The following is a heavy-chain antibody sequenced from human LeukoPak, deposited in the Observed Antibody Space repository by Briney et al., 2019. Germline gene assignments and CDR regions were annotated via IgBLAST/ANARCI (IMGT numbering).Heavy chain of an antibody. V-gene: IGHV4-34*01. CDR1: GGSFSNYY. Sequence: SETLSLTCAVYGGSFSNYYWSWIRQPPGKGLEWIGEINHSGSTNYNPSLTSRGTISVDTSKNQFSLKLSSVTAADTAVYYCARGVYGSGMGRRAIDIWGQGTMVTVSS. D-gene: IGHD3-10*01. CDR2: INHSGST. J-gene: IGHJ3*02. CDR3: ARGVYGSGMGRRAIDI.